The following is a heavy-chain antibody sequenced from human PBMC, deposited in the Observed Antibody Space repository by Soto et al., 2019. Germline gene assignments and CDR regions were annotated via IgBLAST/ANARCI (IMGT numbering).Heavy chain of an antibody. V-gene: IGHV4-39*01. CDR2: IYYSGST. J-gene: IGHJ3*02. CDR3: ARQVGDYYDSSGLHFDI. Sequence: SETLSLTCTVSGGSISSSSYYWGWIRQPPGKGLEWIGSIYYSGSTYYNPSLKSRVTISVDTSKNQFSLKLSSVTAADTAVYYCARQVGDYYDSSGLHFDIWGQGTMVTVSS. CDR1: GGSISSSSYY. D-gene: IGHD3-22*01.